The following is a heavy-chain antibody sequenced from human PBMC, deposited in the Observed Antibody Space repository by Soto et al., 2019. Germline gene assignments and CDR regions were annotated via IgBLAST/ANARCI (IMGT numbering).Heavy chain of an antibody. J-gene: IGHJ4*02. D-gene: IGHD3-9*01. Sequence: GGSLRLSCAASGFTFSSYSMNWVRQAPGKGLEWVSSISSSSSYIYYADSVKGRFTISRDNAKNSLYLQMNSLRAEDTAVYYCARVDEYYDILTGYLDYWGQGTLVTVSS. CDR1: GFTFSSYS. CDR3: ARVDEYYDILTGYLDY. V-gene: IGHV3-21*01. CDR2: ISSSSSYI.